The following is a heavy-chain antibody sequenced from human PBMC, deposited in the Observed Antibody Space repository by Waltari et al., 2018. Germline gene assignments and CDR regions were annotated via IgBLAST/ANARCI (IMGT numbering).Heavy chain of an antibody. D-gene: IGHD1-7*01. CDR1: GGSISSSSYY. J-gene: IGHJ4*02. Sequence: QLQLQESGPGLVKPSETLSLTCTVSGGSISSSSYYWGWIRQPPGKGLEWIGSIYYSGSTYYNPSLKSRVTISADTSKNQFSLKLSSLRSEDTAVYYCARDGLRRGTTPRAYYFDYWGQGTLVTVSS. CDR3: ARDGLRRGTTPRAYYFDY. V-gene: IGHV4-39*07. CDR2: IYYSGST.